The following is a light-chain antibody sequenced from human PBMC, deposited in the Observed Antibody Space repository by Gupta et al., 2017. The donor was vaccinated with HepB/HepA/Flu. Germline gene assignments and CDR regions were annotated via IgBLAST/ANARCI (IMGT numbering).Light chain of an antibody. V-gene: IGLV3-19*01. CDR1: SLRSFY. CDR2: GKD. Sequence: SSELTQDPAVSVALGQTVRTTCQGDSLRSFYASWYQQKPVQAPVLVICGKDNRPSGIPDRFSGSSSGNTASLTITGAQAEDEADYYCNSRDSSGNHLVFGGGTKLTVL. CDR3: NSRDSSGNHLV. J-gene: IGLJ2*01.